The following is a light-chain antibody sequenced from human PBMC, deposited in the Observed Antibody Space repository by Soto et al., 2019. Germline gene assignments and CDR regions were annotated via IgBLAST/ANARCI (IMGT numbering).Light chain of an antibody. CDR3: CSYAGSYPYV. V-gene: IGLV2-11*01. CDR2: DVS. J-gene: IGLJ1*01. Sequence: QSALAQPRSVSGSPGQSVTISCTGTSSDVGGYNYVSWYQQHPGKAPKLMISDVSKRPSGVPDRFSGSKSGNTASLTIPGLQAEDEADYYCCSYAGSYPYVFGSGTKVTVL. CDR1: SSDVGGYNY.